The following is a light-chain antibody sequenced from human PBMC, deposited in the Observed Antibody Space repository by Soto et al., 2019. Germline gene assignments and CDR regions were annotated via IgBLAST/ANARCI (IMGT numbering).Light chain of an antibody. CDR1: SSNIGSNY. CDR2: RNS. CDR3: AAWDDSLSGVV. J-gene: IGLJ2*01. Sequence: QSVLTQPPSASGTPGQRVTISCSGSSSNIGSNYVYWYQQLPGTVPQLLIYRNSERPSGVPDRFSGSKSGTSASLAISGLRSEDGADYYCAAWDDSLSGVVFGGGTQLTVL. V-gene: IGLV1-47*01.